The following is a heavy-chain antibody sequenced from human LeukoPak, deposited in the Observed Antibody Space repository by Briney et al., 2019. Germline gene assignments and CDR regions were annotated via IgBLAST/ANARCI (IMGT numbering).Heavy chain of an antibody. CDR3: ARPVSETYYYDSSAMDV. D-gene: IGHD3-22*01. J-gene: IGHJ6*03. CDR1: GYTFTGYY. V-gene: IGHV1-2*02. Sequence: ASVKVSCKASGYTFTGYYMHWVRQAPGQGLEWMGWINTNSGGTNYAQKFQGRVTMTRDTSISTAYMELSRLRSDDTAVYYCARPVSETYYYDSSAMDVWGKGTTVTVSS. CDR2: INTNSGGT.